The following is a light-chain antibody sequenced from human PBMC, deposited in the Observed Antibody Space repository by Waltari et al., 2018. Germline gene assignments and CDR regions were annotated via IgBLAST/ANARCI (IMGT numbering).Light chain of an antibody. CDR1: RNLLFNSDNKND. Sequence: DIVMTQSPDSLAVSLGERVTINSRSSRNLLFNSDNKNDLAWFQQKPGQPPKLLIYWASTRESGVPDRFSGSGSGTEFTLTISSLQAADVAVYYCQQCYSTPYTFGQGTKLEIK. CDR2: WAS. CDR3: QQCYSTPYT. J-gene: IGKJ2*01. V-gene: IGKV4-1*01.